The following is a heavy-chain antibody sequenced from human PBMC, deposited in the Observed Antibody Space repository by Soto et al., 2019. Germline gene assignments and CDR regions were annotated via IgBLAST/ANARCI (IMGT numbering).Heavy chain of an antibody. Sequence: SSETLSLTCTVSGGSISSYYWSWIRQPAGKGLEWIGRIYTSGSTNYNPSLKSRVTMSVDTPKKQFSLKLTSVTAADTAVYYCARQRGNYFDYWGQGSLVTVSS. D-gene: IGHD3-10*01. J-gene: IGHJ4*02. CDR3: ARQRGNYFDY. CDR1: GGSISSYY. V-gene: IGHV4-4*07. CDR2: IYTSGST.